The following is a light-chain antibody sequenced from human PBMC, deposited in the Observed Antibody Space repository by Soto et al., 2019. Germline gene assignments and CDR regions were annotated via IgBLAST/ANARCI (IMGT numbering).Light chain of an antibody. CDR3: TSFSSSTSLYV. J-gene: IGLJ1*01. CDR1: TRDIAGYNY. Sequence: QSVLTQPASVSGSLGQSITISCTGTTRDIAGYNYISWYQQLPGKAPKLMIYQVTIRPSGISNRFSGSKSGNTASLTISGLQAEDEAEYYCTSFSSSTSLYVFGTGTKLTVL. CDR2: QVT. V-gene: IGLV2-14*01.